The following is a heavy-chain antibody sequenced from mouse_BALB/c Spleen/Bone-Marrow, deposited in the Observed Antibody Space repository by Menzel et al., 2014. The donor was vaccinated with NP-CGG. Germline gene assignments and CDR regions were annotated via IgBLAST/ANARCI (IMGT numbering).Heavy chain of an antibody. D-gene: IGHD4-1*01. V-gene: IGHV1-61*01. CDR1: GYSFTSYW. CDR2: MHPSDSET. Sequence: VQLQRSGAELVRPGASVKLSCKASGYSFTSYWMNWVKQRPGQGLEWIGMMHPSDSETRLNQKFKDKATLTVDKSSSTAYMQLSSPTSEDSAVYYCARRERTGMNYWCQGTTLTVSS. J-gene: IGHJ2*01. CDR3: ARRERTGMNY.